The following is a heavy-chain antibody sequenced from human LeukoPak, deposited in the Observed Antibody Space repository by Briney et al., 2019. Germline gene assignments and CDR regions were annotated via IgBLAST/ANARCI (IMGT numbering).Heavy chain of an antibody. D-gene: IGHD3-16*02. J-gene: IGHJ4*02. CDR3: ARGLGNYPEIPTDY. V-gene: IGHV1-2*02. CDR1: GYTFTGYY. CDR2: INPNSGGT. Sequence: ASVKVSSKASGYTFTGYYMHWVRHAPGQGLEWMGWINPNSGGTNNAQKLQGRVTMTSDTSTSTAYMELRSLRSDDTAVYYCARGLGNYPEIPTDYWGQGTQVTVSS.